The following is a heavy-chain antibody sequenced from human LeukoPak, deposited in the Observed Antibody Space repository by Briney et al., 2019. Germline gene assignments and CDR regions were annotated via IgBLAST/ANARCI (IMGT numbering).Heavy chain of an antibody. CDR2: INHSGST. J-gene: IGHJ4*02. D-gene: IGHD3-9*01. Sequence: SETLSLTCAVYGGSFSGYYWSWIRQPPGKGLEWIGEINHSGSTNYNPSLKSRVTISVDTSKNQFSLKLSSVTAADTAVYYCARHEDDYDILTGYYIPYYFDYWGQGTLVTVSS. CDR3: ARHEDDYDILTGYYIPYYFDY. V-gene: IGHV4-34*01. CDR1: GGSFSGYY.